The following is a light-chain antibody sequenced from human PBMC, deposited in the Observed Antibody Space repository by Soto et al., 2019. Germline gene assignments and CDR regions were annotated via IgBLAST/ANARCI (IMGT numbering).Light chain of an antibody. CDR2: EVN. CDR3: SAYAGSNNLGV. J-gene: IGLJ2*01. CDR1: SSDVGGYNY. V-gene: IGLV2-8*01. Sequence: QSALTQPPSASGSPGQSVTISCTGTSSDVGGYNYVSWYQQHPGRAPKLMIYEVNKRPSGVPDRFSGSKSGNTASLTVSGLQAEDEADYYCSAYAGSNNLGVFGGGTKLTAL.